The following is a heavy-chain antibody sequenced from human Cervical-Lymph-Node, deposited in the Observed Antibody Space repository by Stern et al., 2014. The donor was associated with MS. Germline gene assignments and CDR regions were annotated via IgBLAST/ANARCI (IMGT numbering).Heavy chain of an antibody. CDR1: GFSLSSVGVG. CDR3: AHSLGAFGMDV. J-gene: IGHJ6*02. Sequence: QVTFRESGPTLVKPTQTLTLTCTFSGFSLSSVGVGVGWVRQPPGKALEWLGLLYWDDDKRYRPSLKNRLNITKDTSKNQVFLSITHLDPVDTGTYYCAHSLGAFGMDVWGQGTTVTVSS. V-gene: IGHV2-5*02. CDR2: LYWDDDK.